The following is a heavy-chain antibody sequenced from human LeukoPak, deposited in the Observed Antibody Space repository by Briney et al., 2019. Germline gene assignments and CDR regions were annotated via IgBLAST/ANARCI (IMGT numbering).Heavy chain of an antibody. CDR1: GGSTTSYY. CDR3: ARHESYGDANWFDP. J-gene: IGHJ5*02. V-gene: IGHV4-59*08. D-gene: IGHD4-17*01. CDR2: IYYNGVT. Sequence: SETLSLTCTVSGGSTTSYYCSWIRQSPGKGLEWIGHIYYNGVTNYNPSLRSRVTMSVDTSKNQFSLKLSSVIAADTAVYYCARHESYGDANWFDPWGQGTLVSVSS.